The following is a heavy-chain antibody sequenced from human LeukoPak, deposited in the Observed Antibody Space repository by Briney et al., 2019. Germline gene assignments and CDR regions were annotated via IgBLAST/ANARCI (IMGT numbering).Heavy chain of an antibody. J-gene: IGHJ4*02. CDR3: AKDTGAVGYGLIDY. V-gene: IGHV3-21*04. CDR2: ITSSSSYI. CDR1: GFTFSSYS. Sequence: GGSLRLSCAASGFTFSSYSMNWVRQVPGKGLEWVSSITSSSSYIYYADSVKGRFTISRDNAKNSLYLQMNSLRAEDTALYYCAKDTGAVGYGLIDYWGQGTLVSVSS. D-gene: IGHD5-12*01.